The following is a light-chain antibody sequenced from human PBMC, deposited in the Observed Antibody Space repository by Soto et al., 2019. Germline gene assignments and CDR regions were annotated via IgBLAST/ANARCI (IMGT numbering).Light chain of an antibody. V-gene: IGLV2-8*01. CDR3: SSYTGSNTVE. CDR2: GVS. Sequence: QSALTQPPSASGSPGQSVTISCTGTSSDVGGNIYVSWYQQHPGKAPKLMIYGVSKRPSGVPDRFVGSKSGNTASLTVSGLQAEDEADYYCSSYTGSNTVEFGGGTKLTVL. CDR1: SSDVGGNIY. J-gene: IGLJ2*01.